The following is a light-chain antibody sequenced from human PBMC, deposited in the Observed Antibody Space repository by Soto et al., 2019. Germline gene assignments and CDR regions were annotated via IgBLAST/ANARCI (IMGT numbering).Light chain of an antibody. CDR3: QQYDSSPRT. J-gene: IGKJ1*01. CDR2: RTS. V-gene: IGKV3-20*01. CDR1: QGSGSNF. Sequence: EIVLTQSPGTLSLSPGERATLSCKTSQGSGSNFLAWYQHKPGQAPRLLIYRTSNRATGIPDRFSGSGSGTDFTLTISRLEPEDFAVYWCQQYDSSPRTFGQGTKVDIK.